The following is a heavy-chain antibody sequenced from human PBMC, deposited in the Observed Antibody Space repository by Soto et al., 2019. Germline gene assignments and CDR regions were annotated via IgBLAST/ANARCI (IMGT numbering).Heavy chain of an antibody. Sequence: EVQLVESGGGLVQPGGSKRLSCIASGLTFSSFSMNWVRQAPGKGLEWVAYISSSSSTTYYADSVKGRFTISRDNAKNXLHLQMKSLRAEDTAVDYGARGFFGPIVGAGRGDYWGQGTLVTVSS. CDR3: ARGFFGPIVGAGRGDY. D-gene: IGHD6-19*01. CDR2: ISSSSSTT. J-gene: IGHJ4*02. CDR1: GLTFSSFS. V-gene: IGHV3-48*04.